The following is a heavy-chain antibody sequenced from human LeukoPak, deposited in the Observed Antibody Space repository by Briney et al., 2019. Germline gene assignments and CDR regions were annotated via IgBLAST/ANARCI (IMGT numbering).Heavy chain of an antibody. V-gene: IGHV3-15*01. Sequence: GGSLRLSCAASGFTVNNAWMSWVRQAPGKGLEWVGRIKSKTDGGTIDYGAPVKGRFTISRDDSKNTLYLQMNSLKTEDTAVYYCTTDRRYYDSGGYYYLDYWGQGTLVTVSS. CDR3: TTDRRYYDSGGYYYLDY. J-gene: IGHJ4*02. CDR1: GFTVNNAW. CDR2: IKSKTDGGTI. D-gene: IGHD3-22*01.